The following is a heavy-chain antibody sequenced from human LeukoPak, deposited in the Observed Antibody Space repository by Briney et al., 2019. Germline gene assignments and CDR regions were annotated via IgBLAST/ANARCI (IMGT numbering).Heavy chain of an antibody. V-gene: IGHV3-7*01. Sequence: PGGSLRLSCAASGFTFSSYWMTWVRQAPGKGLEWVANIKQDGGEKSYVDSVKGRFTISRDNAKNSLYLQMDSLRAEDTAVYYYARSMIAVAAPFDYWGQGTLVTVSS. D-gene: IGHD6-19*01. J-gene: IGHJ4*02. CDR3: ARSMIAVAAPFDY. CDR1: GFTFSSYW. CDR2: IKQDGGEK.